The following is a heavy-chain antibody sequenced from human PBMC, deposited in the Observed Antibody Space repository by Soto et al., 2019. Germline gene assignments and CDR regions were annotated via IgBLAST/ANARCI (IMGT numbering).Heavy chain of an antibody. D-gene: IGHD4-17*01. CDR1: GYTFSSYG. CDR3: ARAYGDYYFDY. Sequence: QVQLVQSGAEVKKPGASVKVSCKTSGYTFSSYGISWVRQAPGQGLEWMGWISTYKGDTHYVQNPQXXVTLTTDTSTSTAYMELRSLRSDDTAVYYCARAYGDYYFDYWGQGTLVTVSS. CDR2: ISTYKGDT. J-gene: IGHJ4*02. V-gene: IGHV1-18*01.